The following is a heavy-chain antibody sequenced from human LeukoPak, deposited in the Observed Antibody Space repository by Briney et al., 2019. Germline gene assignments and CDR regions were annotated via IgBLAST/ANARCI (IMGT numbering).Heavy chain of an antibody. CDR3: ARGATIPNSFDY. CDR2: IYYSGST. Sequence: SETLSLTCTVSGGSISSYYWSWIRQPPGKGLEWIGYIYYSGSTNYNPSLKSRVTISVDTSKNQFSLKLSSVTAADTAVYYCARGATIPNSFDYWGQGTLVTVSS. CDR1: GGSISSYY. V-gene: IGHV4-59*01. J-gene: IGHJ4*02. D-gene: IGHD5-12*01.